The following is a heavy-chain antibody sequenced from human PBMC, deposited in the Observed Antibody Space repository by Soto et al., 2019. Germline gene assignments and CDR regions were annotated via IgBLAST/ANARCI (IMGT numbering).Heavy chain of an antibody. D-gene: IGHD3-22*01. CDR1: GGSFRFYY. CDR3: ATRFYASSGYYLFYLDS. J-gene: IGHJ4*02. Sequence: QVQLHQWGAGLLKPSETLSLTCAVSGGSFRFYYWSWIRQPPGKELEGIGEINHSGSTNYNSSLKSRVTLSVATSKNQVSLKLRSVTAAATAVYYCATRFYASSGYYLFYLDSWGQGTLVTCSS. V-gene: IGHV4-34*01. CDR2: INHSGST.